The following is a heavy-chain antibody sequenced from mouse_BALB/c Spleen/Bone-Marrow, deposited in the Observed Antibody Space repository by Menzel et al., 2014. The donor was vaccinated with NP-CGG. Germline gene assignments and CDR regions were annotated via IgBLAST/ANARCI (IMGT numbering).Heavy chain of an antibody. Sequence: EVMLVESGGGLMKPGGSLKLSCAASGFTFSDYYMYWVRQTPEKRLEWVATISNGGSYTYYPDSVKGRFTISRDNAKNNLYLQMSSLKSEDTAMYYCARDSLYYYGSSYGCFDVWGAGTTVTVSS. CDR3: ARDSLYYYGSSYGCFDV. CDR1: GFTFSDYY. D-gene: IGHD1-1*01. J-gene: IGHJ1*01. CDR2: ISNGGSYT. V-gene: IGHV5-4*02.